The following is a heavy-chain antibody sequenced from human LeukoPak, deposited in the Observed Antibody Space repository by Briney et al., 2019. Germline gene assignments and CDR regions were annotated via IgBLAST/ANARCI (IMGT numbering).Heavy chain of an antibody. CDR3: ARDPRIAAAGTFWFDP. CDR1: GGSVSSGSYY. Sequence: SETLSLTCTVSGGSVSSGSYYRSWIRQPPGKGLEWIGYIYYSGSTNYNPSLKSRVTISVDTSKNQFSLKLSSVTAADTAVYYCARDPRIAAAGTFWFDPWGQGTLVTVSS. D-gene: IGHD6-13*01. V-gene: IGHV4-61*01. CDR2: IYYSGST. J-gene: IGHJ5*02.